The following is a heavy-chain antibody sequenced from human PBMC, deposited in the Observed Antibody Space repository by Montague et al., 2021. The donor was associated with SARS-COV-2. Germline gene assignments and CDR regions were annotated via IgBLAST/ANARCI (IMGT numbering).Heavy chain of an antibody. CDR2: SDHSGIT. Sequence: SETLSLTCTVSGGSISSGSYWGWIRQPPGKGLEWIGTSDHSGITYYSPXXKSRVTISLDTSKNQFSLNLDSVTASDTAMYYCARVTSAVAGANFYFDYWGQGTLVTVSS. J-gene: IGHJ4*02. CDR3: ARVTSAVAGANFYFDY. V-gene: IGHV4-38-2*02. CDR1: GGSISSGSY. D-gene: IGHD4/OR15-4a*01.